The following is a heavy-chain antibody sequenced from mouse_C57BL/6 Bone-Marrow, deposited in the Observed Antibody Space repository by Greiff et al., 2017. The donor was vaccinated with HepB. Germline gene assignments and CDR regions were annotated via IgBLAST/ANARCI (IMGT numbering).Heavy chain of an antibody. CDR2: SRNKANDYTT. J-gene: IGHJ1*03. V-gene: IGHV7-1*01. CDR1: GFTFSDFY. Sequence: EVQLVESGGGLVQSGRSLRLSCATSGFTFSDFYMEWVRQAPGKGLEWIAASRNKANDYTTEYSASVKGRFIVSRDTSQSILYLQMNALRAEDTAIYYCARGYFDVWGTGTTVTVSS. CDR3: ARGYFDV.